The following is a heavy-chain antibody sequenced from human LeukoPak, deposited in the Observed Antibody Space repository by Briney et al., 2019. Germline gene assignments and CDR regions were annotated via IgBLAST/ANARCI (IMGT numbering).Heavy chain of an antibody. Sequence: GGSLRLSCAASGFTFSSYAMSWVRQAPGKGLEWVSAISGSGGSTYYADSVKGRFTISRDNSKNTLYLQMNSLRAEDTAVYYCARAKFRRYYFDYWGQGTLVTVSS. CDR3: ARAKFRRYYFDY. CDR1: GFTFSSYA. CDR2: ISGSGGST. D-gene: IGHD3-16*01. V-gene: IGHV3-23*01. J-gene: IGHJ4*02.